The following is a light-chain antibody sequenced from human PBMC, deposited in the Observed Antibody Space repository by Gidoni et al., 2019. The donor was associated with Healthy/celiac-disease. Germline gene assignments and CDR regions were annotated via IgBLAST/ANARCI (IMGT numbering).Light chain of an antibody. Sequence: EIVLTQSPATLSLSPGERATLTCRASQSVSSSLAWYQQKPGQAPRLLSYEASNRATGIPARFSGSWSGTDFTLTISSLEPEAFAVYYCQQRSNWPPWTFGQGTKVEIK. CDR3: QQRSNWPPWT. V-gene: IGKV3-11*01. J-gene: IGKJ1*01. CDR1: QSVSSS. CDR2: EAS.